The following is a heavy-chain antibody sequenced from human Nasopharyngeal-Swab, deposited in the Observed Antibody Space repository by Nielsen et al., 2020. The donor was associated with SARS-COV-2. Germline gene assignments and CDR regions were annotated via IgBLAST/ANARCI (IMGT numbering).Heavy chain of an antibody. CDR2: IWYDGSNK. J-gene: IGHJ3*02. Sequence: VRQAPGKGLEWVAVIWYDGSNKYYADSVKGRFTISRDNSKNTLYLQMNSLRAEDTAVYYCARGVRYNWNPDAFDIWGQGTMVTVS. V-gene: IGHV3-33*01. CDR3: ARGVRYNWNPDAFDI. D-gene: IGHD1-1*01.